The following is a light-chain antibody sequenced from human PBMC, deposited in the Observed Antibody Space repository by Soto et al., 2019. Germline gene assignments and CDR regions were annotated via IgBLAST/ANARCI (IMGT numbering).Light chain of an antibody. J-gene: IGKJ4*01. CDR1: QSISNY. CDR2: DAS. Sequence: EIVLTQSPATLSLSPGERATISCRASQSISNYLAWYQQKPGLAPRLLISDASNRATGIPARFSGSESGTDLTLTISSLEAEDFAVYYCQQRSNWPLTFGGGTKVEIK. V-gene: IGKV3-11*01. CDR3: QQRSNWPLT.